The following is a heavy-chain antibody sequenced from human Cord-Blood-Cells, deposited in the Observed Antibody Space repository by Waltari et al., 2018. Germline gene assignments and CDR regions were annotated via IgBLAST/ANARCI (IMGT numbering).Heavy chain of an antibody. V-gene: IGHV3-30-3*01. CDR2: ISYDGSNK. CDR1: GFTFSSYA. CDR3: ARGIAAAPNDAFDI. D-gene: IGHD6-13*01. Sequence: QVQLVESGGGVVQPGRSLRLSCAASGFTFSSYAMHWVRQAPGKGLGWGAVISYDGSNKYYADSVKGRFTISRDNSKNTLYLQMNSLRAEDTAVYYCARGIAAAPNDAFDIWGQGTMVTVSS. J-gene: IGHJ3*02.